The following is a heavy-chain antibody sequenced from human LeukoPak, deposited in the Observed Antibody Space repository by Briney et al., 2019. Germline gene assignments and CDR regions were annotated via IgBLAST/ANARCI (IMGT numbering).Heavy chain of an antibody. CDR3: ARGGIGYYDSSGYDEYFRH. CDR1: GFTFSSYA. J-gene: IGHJ1*01. V-gene: IGHV3-64*01. Sequence: GGSLRLSCAASGFTFSSYAMHWVRQAPGKGLEYVSAISTNGGSTYYANSVKGRFTISRDNSKKTLYLQMNSLRAEDTALYYCARGGIGYYDSSGYDEYFRHWGQGTLVTVSS. D-gene: IGHD3-22*01. CDR2: ISTNGGST.